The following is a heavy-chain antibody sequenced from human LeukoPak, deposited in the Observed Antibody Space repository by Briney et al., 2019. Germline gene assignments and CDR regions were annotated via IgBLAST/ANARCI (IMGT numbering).Heavy chain of an antibody. CDR1: GFTSSNYA. Sequence: PGGSLRLSCAAYGFTSSNYALSWVRQAPGKGLEWVAAIRSSGDSTYYADSVKGRFTISRDNSKNTVYLEMNSLRGEDTAAYHCAKDIVISGYYGMDVWGQGTTVIVSS. CDR3: AKDIVISGYYGMDV. V-gene: IGHV3-23*01. D-gene: IGHD2/OR15-2a*01. CDR2: IRSSGDST. J-gene: IGHJ6*02.